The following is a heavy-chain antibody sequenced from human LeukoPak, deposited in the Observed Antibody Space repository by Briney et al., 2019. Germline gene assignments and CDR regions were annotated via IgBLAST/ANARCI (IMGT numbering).Heavy chain of an antibody. V-gene: IGHV3-33*01. D-gene: IGHD6-13*01. CDR2: IWDDGSNK. Sequence: PGRALRLSCAASGFTFSSYGMHWVRQAPGKGLEGVAVIWDDGSNKYYADSVKGRFTISRDNSKNTLYLQMNSLRAEDTAVYYCAIHPIKQQLVLVDYWGQGTLVTVSS. J-gene: IGHJ4*02. CDR3: AIHPIKQQLVLVDY. CDR1: GFTFSSYG.